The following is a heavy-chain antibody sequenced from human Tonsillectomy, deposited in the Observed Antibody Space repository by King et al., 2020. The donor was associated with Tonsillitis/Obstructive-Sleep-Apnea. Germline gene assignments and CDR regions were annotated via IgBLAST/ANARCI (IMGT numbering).Heavy chain of an antibody. V-gene: IGHV4-34*01. Sequence: VQLQQWGAGLLKPSETLSLTCAVYAGSFSGYYWSWIRQPPGKGLEWIGEINHSGSTNYNPSLKSRVTISVDTSKNQFSLKLSSVTAAETSVYYCARGLGGDRDYNYYGMDVWGQGTTVTVSS. D-gene: IGHD2-21*01. J-gene: IGHJ6*02. CDR3: ARGLGGDRDYNYYGMDV. CDR1: AGSFSGYY. CDR2: INHSGST.